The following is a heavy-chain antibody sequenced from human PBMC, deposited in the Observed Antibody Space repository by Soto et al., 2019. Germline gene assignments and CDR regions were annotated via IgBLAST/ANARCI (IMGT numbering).Heavy chain of an antibody. J-gene: IGHJ3*02. CDR3: ARDRGIAAHAFDI. Sequence: TLSLTCTVSGGSISSGDYYWSWIRQPPGKGLEWIGYIYYSGSTYYNPSLKSRVTISVDTSKNQFSLKLSSVTAADTAVYYCARDRGIAAHAFDIWGQGTMVTVSS. D-gene: IGHD6-13*01. V-gene: IGHV4-30-4*01. CDR1: GGSISSGDYY. CDR2: IYYSGST.